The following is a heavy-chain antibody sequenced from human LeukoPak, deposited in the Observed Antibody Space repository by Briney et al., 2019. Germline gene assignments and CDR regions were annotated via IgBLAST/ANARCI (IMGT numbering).Heavy chain of an antibody. D-gene: IGHD3-10*01. CDR3: TGSFGELTFFDY. J-gene: IGHJ4*02. Sequence: GGSLRLSCAASGFTFSNSWMSWVRQAPGKGLEWVGRIKSKTDGGTTDYAAPVKGRFTISRDDSKNTLYLQMNSLKTEDTAVYYCTGSFGELTFFDYWGQGTLVTVSS. CDR2: IKSKTDGGTT. CDR1: GFTFSNSW. V-gene: IGHV3-15*01.